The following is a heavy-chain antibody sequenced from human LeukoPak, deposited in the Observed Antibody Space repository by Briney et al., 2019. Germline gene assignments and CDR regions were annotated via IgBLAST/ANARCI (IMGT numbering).Heavy chain of an antibody. V-gene: IGHV3-33*01. J-gene: IGHJ4*02. CDR2: IWYDGSNK. Sequence: PGRSLRLSCAASGFTFSSYGMHWVRQAPGKGLEWVAVIWYDGSNKYYADSVKGRFTISRDNSKNTLYLQMNSLGAEDTAVYYCARDLGYSYGYPLDYWGQGTLVTVSS. D-gene: IGHD5-18*01. CDR1: GFTFSSYG. CDR3: ARDLGYSYGYPLDY.